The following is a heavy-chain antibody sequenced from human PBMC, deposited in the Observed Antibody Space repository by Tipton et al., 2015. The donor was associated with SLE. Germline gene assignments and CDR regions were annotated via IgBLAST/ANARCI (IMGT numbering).Heavy chain of an antibody. J-gene: IGHJ5*02. Sequence: SLRLSCAASGFTFSSYALNWVRQAPGKGLEWVSVIYNDGDTYYAESVKGRFTISRHNSENTVFLQMNSLRNEDTAVYYCARDLRGNWFDPWGQGTLVTVSS. D-gene: IGHD3-10*01. V-gene: IGHV3-53*04. CDR3: ARDLRGNWFDP. CDR2: IYNDGDT. CDR1: GFTFSSYA.